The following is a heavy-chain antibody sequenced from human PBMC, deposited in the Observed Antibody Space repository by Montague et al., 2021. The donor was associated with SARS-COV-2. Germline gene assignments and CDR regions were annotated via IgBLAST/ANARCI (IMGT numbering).Heavy chain of an antibody. D-gene: IGHD5-24*01. CDR1: GGSISSYY. CDR2: IYYGGST. CDR3: ARLRRPGGYSYWFGP. V-gene: IGHV4-59*08. Sequence: SETLSLTCTVSGGSISSYYWSWIRQPPGKGLEWIGYIYYGGSTNYSPSFKGRVIMSVDTSNNQFSLRLTSVTAADTAVYYCARLRRPGGYSYWFGPWGQGNLGTVSS. J-gene: IGHJ5*02.